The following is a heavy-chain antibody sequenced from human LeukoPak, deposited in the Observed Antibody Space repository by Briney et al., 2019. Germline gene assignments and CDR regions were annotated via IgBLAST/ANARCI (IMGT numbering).Heavy chain of an antibody. CDR1: GFTFSSYS. CDR2: ISSFGSYI. D-gene: IGHD2-15*01. Sequence: GGSLRLSCAASGFTFSSYSMNWVRQAPGEGMEWVSSISSFGSYIYYADSVKGRFTISRDNAKNSLYLQMNSLRAEDTAVYYCGAAANPGAAAYDYWGQGTLVTVSS. V-gene: IGHV3-21*06. J-gene: IGHJ4*02. CDR3: GAAANPGAAAYDY.